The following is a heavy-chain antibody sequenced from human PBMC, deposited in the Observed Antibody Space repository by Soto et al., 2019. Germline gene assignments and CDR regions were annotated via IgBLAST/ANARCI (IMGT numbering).Heavy chain of an antibody. J-gene: IGHJ6*02. Sequence: SQTLSLTCAISGDSVSSNSAAWNWIRQSPSRGLEWLGRTYYRSKWYNHYAVSVKSRITINPDTSKNQFSLPLNSLTPEDSAVYYCARALRRYSGGWYREYYGMDGWGRGTTVTVSS. CDR2: TYYRSKWYN. CDR3: ARALRRYSGGWYREYYGMDG. D-gene: IGHD6-19*01. V-gene: IGHV6-1*01. CDR1: GDSVSSNSAA.